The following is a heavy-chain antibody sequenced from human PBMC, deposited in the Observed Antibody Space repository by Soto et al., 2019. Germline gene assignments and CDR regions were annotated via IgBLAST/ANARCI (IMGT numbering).Heavy chain of an antibody. CDR1: GFTFSDHY. D-gene: IGHD6-13*01. Sequence: PGGSLRLSCAASGFTFSDHYMDWVRQAPGKGLEWVGRTRNKANSYTTEYAASVKGRFTISRDDSKNSLYLQMNSLKTEDTAVYYCARQLRQGSSSWYAGPRDLNAFDIWGQGTMVTVSS. CDR2: TRNKANSYTT. CDR3: ARQLRQGSSSWYAGPRDLNAFDI. J-gene: IGHJ3*02. V-gene: IGHV3-72*01.